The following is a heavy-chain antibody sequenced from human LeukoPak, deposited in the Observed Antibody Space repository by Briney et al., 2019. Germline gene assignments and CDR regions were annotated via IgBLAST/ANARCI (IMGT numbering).Heavy chain of an antibody. Sequence: SETLSLTCTVSGVSISSYYWSWIRQPPGKGLEWIGYIYYSGSTNYNPSLKSRVTISVDTSKNQFSLKLSSVTAADTAVYYCARLARRPYDAFDIWGQGTMVTVSS. CDR2: IYYSGST. CDR1: GVSISSYY. CDR3: ARLARRPYDAFDI. D-gene: IGHD6-6*01. V-gene: IGHV4-59*01. J-gene: IGHJ3*02.